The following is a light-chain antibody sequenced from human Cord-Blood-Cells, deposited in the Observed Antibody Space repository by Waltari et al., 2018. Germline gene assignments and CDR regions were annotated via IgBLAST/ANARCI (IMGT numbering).Light chain of an antibody. Sequence: SHELTQPPSVPVSPGQTARITCSGDALPKQYAYWYQQKPGQAPVLVIYKDSERPSGIPERFSGSSSGTTVTLTISGVQAEDEADYYCQSADSSGTWVFGGGTKLTVL. CDR2: KDS. CDR1: ALPKQY. J-gene: IGLJ3*02. CDR3: QSADSSGTWV. V-gene: IGLV3-25*03.